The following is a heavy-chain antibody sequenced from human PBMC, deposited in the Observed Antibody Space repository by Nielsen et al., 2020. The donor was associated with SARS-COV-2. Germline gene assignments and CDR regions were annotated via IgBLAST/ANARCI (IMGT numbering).Heavy chain of an antibody. CDR3: AREAYYDSSGYYYSGDAFDI. J-gene: IGHJ3*02. Sequence: WIRQPPGKGLEWVAVISYDGINKHYADSVKGRFTISRDNAKNSLYLQMNSLRAEDTAVYYCAREAYYDSSGYYYSGDAFDIWGQGTMVTVSS. CDR2: ISYDGINK. V-gene: IGHV3-33*05. D-gene: IGHD3-22*01.